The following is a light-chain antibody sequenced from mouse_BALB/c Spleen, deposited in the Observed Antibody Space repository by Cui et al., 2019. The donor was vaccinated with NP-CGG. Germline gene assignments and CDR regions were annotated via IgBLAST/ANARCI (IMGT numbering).Light chain of an antibody. CDR2: GTN. J-gene: IGLJ1*01. V-gene: IGLV1*01. CDR1: IGAVTTSNY. Sequence: QAVVTQESALTTSPAETVTLTCRSSIGAVTTSNYANWVQEKTDHLFTGLIGGTNNRVPGVPARFSGSLIGDKAALTITGAQTEDEAIYFCALWYSNHWVFGGGTKLTVL. CDR3: ALWYSNHWV.